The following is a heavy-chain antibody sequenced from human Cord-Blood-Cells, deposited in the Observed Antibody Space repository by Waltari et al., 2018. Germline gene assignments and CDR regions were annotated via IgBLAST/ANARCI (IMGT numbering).Heavy chain of an antibody. CDR1: GFTFSSYE. CDR2: ISSGGSTI. J-gene: IGHJ2*01. Sequence: VQLVESGGGVVQPGGSLRLSCAASGFTFSSYEMNWVRQAPGKGLGWVSYISSGGSTIYYADSVKGRFTISRDNAKNSLYLQMNSLRAEDTAVYYCARATIGYFDLWGRGTLVTVSS. CDR3: ARATIGYFDL. V-gene: IGHV3-48*03.